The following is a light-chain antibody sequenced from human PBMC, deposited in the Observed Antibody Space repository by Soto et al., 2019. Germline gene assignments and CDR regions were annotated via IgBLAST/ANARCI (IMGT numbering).Light chain of an antibody. CDR2: DAS. V-gene: IGKV3-15*01. CDR1: QSVSSN. J-gene: IGKJ1*01. CDR3: QQYNNWART. Sequence: EIVMTQSPATLSVSAGERATLSCRASQSVSSNLVWYQQKPGQAPRLLIYDASSRATGIPARFSGSGSGTEFTLTISSLQSEDFAVYYCQQYNNWARTFGQGTKVEIK.